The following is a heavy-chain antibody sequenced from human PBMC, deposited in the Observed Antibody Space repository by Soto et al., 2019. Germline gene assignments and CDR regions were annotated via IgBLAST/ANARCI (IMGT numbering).Heavy chain of an antibody. CDR1: GGTFSNYA. Sequence: QAQLVQSGAEVRKPGSSVKVSCKASGGTFSNYAISWVRQAPGEGLEWMGGIVPIFGTVNYAQKFQGRVTITADESTTTAYMEMSSLISEDTAVYYCARVQAVPGIYNYYGLDVWGQGTTVTVS. CDR2: IVPIFGTV. V-gene: IGHV1-69*12. CDR3: ARVQAVPGIYNYYGLDV. D-gene: IGHD6-19*01. J-gene: IGHJ6*02.